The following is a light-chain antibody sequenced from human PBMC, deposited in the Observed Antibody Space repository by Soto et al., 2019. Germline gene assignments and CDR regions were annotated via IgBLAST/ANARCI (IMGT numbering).Light chain of an antibody. CDR2: DAS. CDR3: QQYHNWPRT. Sequence: EIVMTQSPATLSVSPGERATLSCMASQSVYSTLAWYQQKPGQAPRLLIHDASTRATGIPARFSGSGSGTEFTLTISSLQSEDFAVYYCQQYHNWPRTFGQGTKV. CDR1: QSVYST. V-gene: IGKV3-15*01. J-gene: IGKJ1*01.